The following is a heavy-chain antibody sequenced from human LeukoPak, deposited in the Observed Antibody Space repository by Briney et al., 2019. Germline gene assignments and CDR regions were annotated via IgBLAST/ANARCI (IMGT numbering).Heavy chain of an antibody. CDR2: ISYDGSNK. Sequence: GGSLRLSCEASGFTFSNNGMHWVRQAPGKGLEWVPLISYDGSNKYFADSVKGRFTISRDNSKNTLYLQMHSLRAEDTAVYYCAKDNVAAAGRYFDYWGQGTLVTVSS. CDR1: GFTFSNNG. D-gene: IGHD6-13*01. J-gene: IGHJ4*02. V-gene: IGHV3-30*18. CDR3: AKDNVAAAGRYFDY.